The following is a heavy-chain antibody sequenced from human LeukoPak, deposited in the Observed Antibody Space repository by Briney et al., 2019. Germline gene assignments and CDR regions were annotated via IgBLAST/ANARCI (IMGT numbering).Heavy chain of an antibody. Sequence: GGSLRLSCAASGFTFSSHTMSWVRQAPGKGLEWVSCISSNVNKIYYAESVRGRFTVSRDNAGNSLSLQMDSLRAEDTAVYYCTRELLSLHQGLDSWGQGTLVTVSS. V-gene: IGHV3-21*01. CDR1: GFTFSSHT. CDR2: ISSNVNKI. J-gene: IGHJ5*01. CDR3: TRELLSLHQGLDS. D-gene: IGHD2/OR15-2a*01.